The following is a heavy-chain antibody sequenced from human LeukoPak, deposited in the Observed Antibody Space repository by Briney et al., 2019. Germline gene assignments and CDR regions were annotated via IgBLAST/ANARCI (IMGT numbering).Heavy chain of an antibody. CDR1: GGTFSSYA. CDR3: AREKESSSWSLRWFDP. CDR2: IIPIFGTA. Sequence: GASVKVSCKASGGTFSSYAISWVRQAPGQGLEWMGGIIPIFGTANYAQKFQGRVTITTDESTSTAYMELSSLRSEDTAVYYCAREKESSSWSLRWFDPWGQGTLVTVSS. V-gene: IGHV1-69*05. D-gene: IGHD6-13*01. J-gene: IGHJ5*02.